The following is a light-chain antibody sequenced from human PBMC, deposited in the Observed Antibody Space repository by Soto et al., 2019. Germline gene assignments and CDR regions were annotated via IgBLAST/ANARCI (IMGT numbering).Light chain of an antibody. V-gene: IGLV2-23*02. Sequence: QSALTQPASVSGSPGQSITISCTGTSSDVGSYNLVSWYQQHPGKAPKLMIYDVSKRPSGVPDRFSGSKSGNTASLTISGLQAEDEADYYCCSYAGSYFYVFGTGTKLTVL. J-gene: IGLJ1*01. CDR1: SSDVGSYNL. CDR3: CSYAGSYFYV. CDR2: DVS.